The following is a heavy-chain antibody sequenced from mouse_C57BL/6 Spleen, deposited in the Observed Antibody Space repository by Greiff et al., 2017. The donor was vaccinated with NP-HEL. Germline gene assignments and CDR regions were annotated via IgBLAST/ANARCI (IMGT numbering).Heavy chain of an antibody. J-gene: IGHJ1*03. D-gene: IGHD4-1*01. CDR1: GYTFTSYW. CDR3: ARDGTNWVVWYFDV. Sequence: VQLQQPGAELVKPGAPVKMSCKASGYTFTSYWITWVKQRPGQGLEWIGDIYPGSGSTNYNEKFKSKATLTVDTSSSTAYMQLSSLTSEDSAVYYCARDGTNWVVWYFDVWGTGTTVTVSS. CDR2: IYPGSGST. V-gene: IGHV1-55*01.